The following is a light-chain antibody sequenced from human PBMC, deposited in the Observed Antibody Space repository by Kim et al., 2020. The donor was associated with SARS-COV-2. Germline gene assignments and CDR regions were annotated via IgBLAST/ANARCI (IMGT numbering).Light chain of an antibody. Sequence: IVMTQSPATLSVSPGERVTLSCRASQSVRNNLAWYQQRPGQAPRLLIYGASTRATDVSDRFSGSGSGTEFTLTIRSLQSEDFAVYYCQQYNNWPLLTFGGGTKVDIK. CDR2: GAS. CDR1: QSVRNN. CDR3: QQYNNWPLLT. J-gene: IGKJ4*01. V-gene: IGKV3-15*01.